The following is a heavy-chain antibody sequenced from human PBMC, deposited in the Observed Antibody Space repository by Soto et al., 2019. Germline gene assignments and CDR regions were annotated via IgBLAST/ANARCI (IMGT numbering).Heavy chain of an antibody. CDR1: GDSLSGYA. CDR3: ARKLEASIRHVGWFSYKWFDP. D-gene: IGHD3-9*01. Sequence: SETLSLTCDVHGDSLSGYAWSWIRQPPGKGLEWIGEITFRGVTNYHPSLKSRLSMSVDTSKNRISLNVSSVTAADTALYFCARKLEASIRHVGWFSYKWFDPWGPGTLVTVSS. CDR2: ITFRGVT. V-gene: IGHV4-34*01. J-gene: IGHJ5*02.